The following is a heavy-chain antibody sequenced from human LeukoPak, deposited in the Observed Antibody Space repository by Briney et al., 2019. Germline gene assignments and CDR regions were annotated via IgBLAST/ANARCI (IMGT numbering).Heavy chain of an antibody. CDR2: ISYDGSNK. Sequence: GGSLRLSCAASGFTFSNYAMHWVRQAPGKGLEWMTFISYDGSNKYYADSVKGRFTISRDNSKNTLWLQMNSLRAEDTAVYYCARSGWDLFHYGMDVWGRGTTVTVSS. D-gene: IGHD6-19*01. J-gene: IGHJ6*02. CDR3: ARSGWDLFHYGMDV. CDR1: GFTFSNYA. V-gene: IGHV3-30*04.